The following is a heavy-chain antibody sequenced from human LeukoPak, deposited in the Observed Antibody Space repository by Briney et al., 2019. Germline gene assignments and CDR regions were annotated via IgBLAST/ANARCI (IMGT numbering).Heavy chain of an antibody. D-gene: IGHD6-19*01. CDR1: GFTFSSYA. CDR3: ARDPLDSIAVAADAFDI. V-gene: IGHV3-30-3*01. CDR2: ISYDGSNK. J-gene: IGHJ3*02. Sequence: PGGSLRLSCAASGFTFSSYAMHWVRQAPGKGLEWVAVISYDGSNKYYADSVKGRFTISRDNSKNTLYLQMNSLRAEDTAVYYCARDPLDSIAVAADAFDIWGQGTMVTVSS.